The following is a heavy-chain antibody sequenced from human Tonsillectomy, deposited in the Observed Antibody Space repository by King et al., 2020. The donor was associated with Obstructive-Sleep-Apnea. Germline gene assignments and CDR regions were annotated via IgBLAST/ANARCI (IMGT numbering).Heavy chain of an antibody. Sequence: QLQESGPGLVKPSQTLSLTCTVSGGSITTGDYYWSWIRQPPGKGLEWIGNIYHNGGTYYDPSFKSRVTLSVDTSKNQFSLNLASVTAADTAVYYCARLELYYYDSSGKYSDAFDVWGQGTMATVSS. CDR1: GGSITTGDYY. CDR2: IYHNGGT. J-gene: IGHJ3*01. D-gene: IGHD3-22*01. CDR3: ARLELYYYDSSGKYSDAFDV. V-gene: IGHV4-30-4*08.